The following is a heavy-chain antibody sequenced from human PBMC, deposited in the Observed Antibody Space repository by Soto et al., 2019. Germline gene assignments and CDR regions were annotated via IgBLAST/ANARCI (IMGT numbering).Heavy chain of an antibody. V-gene: IGHV3-30-3*01. CDR2: ISYDGSNQ. D-gene: IGHD2-15*01. J-gene: IGHJ4*02. Sequence: QVQLVESGGGVVQPGRSLRLSCAASGFVFSNFAMHWVRQAPGMGLESVAAISYDGSNQYYADSVKGRFTISRDNSRNTLYMEMNSLRVEDTAVYNCAREMGGGYYETLDYWGQGTLVTVSS. CDR3: AREMGGGYYETLDY. CDR1: GFVFSNFA.